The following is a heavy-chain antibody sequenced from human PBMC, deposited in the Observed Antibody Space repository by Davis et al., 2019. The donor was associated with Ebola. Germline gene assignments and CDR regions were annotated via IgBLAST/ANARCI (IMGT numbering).Heavy chain of an antibody. CDR2: ISGSSSYI. Sequence: PGGSLRLSCAASGFTFSSYAMNCVRQAPGTGLEWVSSISGSSSYIYYADSLKGRFTVSRDNAKNTLYLQMNSLRAEDTAVYYCARGYCGGDCYPRDGWEYFQHWGQGTLVTVSS. CDR3: ARGYCGGDCYPRDGWEYFQH. J-gene: IGHJ1*01. D-gene: IGHD2-21*01. CDR1: GFTFSSYA. V-gene: IGHV3-21*01.